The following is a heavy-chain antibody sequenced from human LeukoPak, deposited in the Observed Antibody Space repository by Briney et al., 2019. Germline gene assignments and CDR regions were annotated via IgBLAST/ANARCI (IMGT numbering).Heavy chain of an antibody. CDR2: IYYSGST. CDR3: ARHGTTVVLFDY. V-gene: IGHV4-39*01. D-gene: IGHD4-23*01. CDR1: GGSISSSSYY. Sequence: SETLSLTCTVSGGSISSSSYYWGWIRQPPGKGLEWIGSIYYSGSTYYNPSLKSRVTISVDTSKNQFSLKLSSVTAADTAVYYCARHGTTVVLFDYWGQGTLVTVSS. J-gene: IGHJ4*02.